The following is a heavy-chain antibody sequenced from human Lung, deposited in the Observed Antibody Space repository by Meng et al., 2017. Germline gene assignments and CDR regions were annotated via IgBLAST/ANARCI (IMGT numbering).Heavy chain of an antibody. J-gene: IGHJ2*01. V-gene: IGHV4-30-4*01. CDR2: KYNSGSS. CDR1: GGSSSSSDYD. CDR3: ARGQKGYFDL. Sequence: VQLHGWVQGLGKPSQTLSLSCTVSGGSSSSSDYDGSCSRQPPAKGLEWGGHKYNSGSSYYNPSLKSRITKSVDTSKNQFSLRLRSVTAADTAVYYCARGQKGYFDLWGRGTLVTVSS.